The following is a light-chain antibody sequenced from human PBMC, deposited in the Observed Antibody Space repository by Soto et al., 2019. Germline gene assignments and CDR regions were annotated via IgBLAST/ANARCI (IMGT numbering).Light chain of an antibody. CDR2: ERN. J-gene: IGLJ3*02. CDR3: GTWDSSLSAGV. Sequence: QSVLTQPPSMSAAPGQKVTISCSGSSSNIGNNYVSWYQQVPGTAPKLLIYERNKRPSGIPDRFSGSKSGTSATLGITGLQTGDEADYYCGTWDSSLSAGVFGGGTKLTVL. CDR1: SSNIGNNY. V-gene: IGLV1-51*02.